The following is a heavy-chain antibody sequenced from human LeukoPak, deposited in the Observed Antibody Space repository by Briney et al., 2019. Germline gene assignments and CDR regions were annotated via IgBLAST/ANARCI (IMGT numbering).Heavy chain of an antibody. CDR1: GFTFSNAW. D-gene: IGHD3-3*01. V-gene: IGHV3-15*01. CDR2: IYSKTDGGTT. Sequence: GGSLRLSCAASGFTFSNAWMNWVRQAPGKGLEWVGRIYSKTDGGTTDYAAPVKGRFTISRDDSKNTLYLQMNSLKTEDTAVYYCTTGFFGVVNDAFDIWGQGTTVTVSS. CDR3: TTGFFGVVNDAFDI. J-gene: IGHJ3*02.